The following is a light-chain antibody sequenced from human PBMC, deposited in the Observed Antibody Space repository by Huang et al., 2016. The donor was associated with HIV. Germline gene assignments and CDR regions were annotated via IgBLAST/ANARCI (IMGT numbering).Light chain of an antibody. CDR3: LQHKNFHAPT. Sequence: DIQLTQSPSAMAASVGDRVIITCRATQDIHNYLAGFQQQPGKAPKRLIYGASSLQTGVPSRFSGSGSGTEFTLTINNLQPEDSATYFCLQHKNFHAPTFGQGTKVEIK. CDR1: QDIHNY. CDR2: GAS. J-gene: IGKJ1*01. V-gene: IGKV1-17*03.